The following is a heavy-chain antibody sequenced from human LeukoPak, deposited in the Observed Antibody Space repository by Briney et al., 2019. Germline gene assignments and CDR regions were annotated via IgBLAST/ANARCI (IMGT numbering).Heavy chain of an antibody. CDR1: GFTVSAYA. D-gene: IGHD3-10*01. V-gene: IGHV3-23*01. CDR2: IYDDNT. Sequence: GVSLRLSCAASGFTVSAYAMAWVRQAPGKGLEWVSTIYDDNTYYADSVKGRFAISTDNSKNTLYLQMNSLRVKDTAVYFCAARKVRGVWFYLDYWGQGTLVTVSS. J-gene: IGHJ4*02. CDR3: AARKVRGVWFYLDY.